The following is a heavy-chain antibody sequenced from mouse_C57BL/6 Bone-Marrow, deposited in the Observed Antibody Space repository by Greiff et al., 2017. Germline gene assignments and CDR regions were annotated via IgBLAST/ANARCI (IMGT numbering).Heavy chain of an antibody. J-gene: IGHJ3*01. CDR2: IHPNSGST. CDR3: ASEVWIDRFAY. Sequence: QVQLQQPGAELVKPGASVKLSCKASGYTFTSYWMHWVKQRPGQGLEWIGMIHPNSGSTNYNEKFKSKATLTVDKSSSTAYMQLSSLTSEDSAVYYCASEVWIDRFAYGGQGTLVTVSA. V-gene: IGHV1-64*01. CDR1: GYTFTSYW.